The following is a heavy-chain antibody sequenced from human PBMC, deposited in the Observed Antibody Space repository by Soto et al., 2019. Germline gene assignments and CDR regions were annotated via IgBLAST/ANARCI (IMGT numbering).Heavy chain of an antibody. Sequence: QVQLVESGGGLVKPGGTLRLSCTGSGFTFSDYYMTWIRQAPGKGLEWVSYISYGSSYTKYADSVKGRFTISRDNAKNSLFLQMNNLRTEDTAIYYCARDPNTSSSWWLDPWCRGALVTVSS. D-gene: IGHD2-15*01. CDR3: ARDPNTSSSWWLDP. CDR1: GFTFSDYY. CDR2: ISYGSSYT. J-gene: IGHJ5*02. V-gene: IGHV3-11*06.